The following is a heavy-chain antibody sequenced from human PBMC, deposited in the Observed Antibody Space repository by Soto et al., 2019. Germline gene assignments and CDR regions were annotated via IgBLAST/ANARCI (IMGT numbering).Heavy chain of an antibody. CDR2: MDPNSGNT. CDR3: AGSEKNYSDRDV. D-gene: IGHD4-4*01. V-gene: IGHV1-8*01. J-gene: IGHJ6*03. Sequence: SAEVTCKDCRFRISVYVVGWLILTNRKELKWVGRMDPNSGNTDHGQQSQGRVTMIRNTSISTAYMEISSLRPDDTAMYSSAGSEKNYSDRDVWGKGTTVTVSS. CDR1: RFRISVYV.